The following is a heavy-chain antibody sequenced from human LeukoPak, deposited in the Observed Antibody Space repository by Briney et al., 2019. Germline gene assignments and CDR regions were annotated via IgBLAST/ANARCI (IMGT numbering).Heavy chain of an antibody. J-gene: IGHJ4*02. CDR2: IIPVFGTA. Sequence: SVKVSCKASGGTFISYAISWVRQAPGQGLEWMGGIIPVFGTANYAQKFQGRVTITTDESTSTAYMELSSLRSEDTAVYYCASGSSASSGWYFPHFDYWGQGTLVTVSS. CDR1: GGTFISYA. D-gene: IGHD6-19*01. CDR3: ASGSSASSGWYFPHFDY. V-gene: IGHV1-69*05.